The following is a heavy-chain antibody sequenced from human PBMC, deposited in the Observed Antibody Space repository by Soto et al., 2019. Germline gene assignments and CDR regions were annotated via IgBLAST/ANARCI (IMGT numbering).Heavy chain of an antibody. CDR3: ARGILSSSYEMNWFGP. J-gene: IGHJ5*02. CDR1: GYTFTSYD. CDR2: MNPNSGNT. D-gene: IGHD6-6*01. Sequence: ASVKVSCKASGYTFTSYDINWVRQATGQGLEWMGWMNPNSGNTGYAQKFQGRVTMTRNTSISTAYMELGSLTSEDTAVYYCARGILSSSYEMNWFGPWGQGTQVTVSS. V-gene: IGHV1-8*01.